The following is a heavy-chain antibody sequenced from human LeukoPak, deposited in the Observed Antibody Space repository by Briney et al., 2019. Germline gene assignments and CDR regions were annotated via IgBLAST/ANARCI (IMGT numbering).Heavy chain of an antibody. CDR2: ISYDGSNK. CDR1: GFTFSSYG. Sequence: GGSQRLSCAASGFTFSSYGMHWVRQAPGKGLEWVAVISYDGSNKYYADSVKGRFTISRDNSKNTLYLQMNSLRAEDTAVYYCAKVERGYSYVKVSGHLDYWGQGTLVTVSS. D-gene: IGHD5-18*01. V-gene: IGHV3-30*18. CDR3: AKVERGYSYVKVSGHLDY. J-gene: IGHJ4*02.